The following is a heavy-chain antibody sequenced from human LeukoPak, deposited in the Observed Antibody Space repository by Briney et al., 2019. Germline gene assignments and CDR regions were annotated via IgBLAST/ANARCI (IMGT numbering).Heavy chain of an antibody. J-gene: IGHJ4*02. CDR1: RYSISSDYY. Sequence: PSETLSLTCDVSRYSISSDYYWSWIRQPAGKGLEWIGRIYTSGSTNYNPSLKSRVTISVDTSKNQFSLKLSSVTAADTAVYYCARGISGEFDYWGQGTLVTVSS. CDR2: IYTSGST. V-gene: IGHV4-61*02. D-gene: IGHD6-19*01. CDR3: ARGISGEFDY.